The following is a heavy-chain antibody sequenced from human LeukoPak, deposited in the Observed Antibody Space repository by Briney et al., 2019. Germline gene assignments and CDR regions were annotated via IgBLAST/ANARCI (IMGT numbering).Heavy chain of an antibody. V-gene: IGHV4-59*01. J-gene: IGHJ6*02. CDR2: IYYSGST. D-gene: IGHD3-10*01. CDR3: AGLGSGSYYIPLYYGMDV. CDR1: GGSISSYY. Sequence: SETLSLTCTVSGGSISSYYWSWIRQPPGKGLEWIGYIYYSGSTNYNPSLKSRVTISVDTSKNQFSLKLSSVTAADTAVYYCAGLGSGSYYIPLYYGMDVWGQGTTATVSS.